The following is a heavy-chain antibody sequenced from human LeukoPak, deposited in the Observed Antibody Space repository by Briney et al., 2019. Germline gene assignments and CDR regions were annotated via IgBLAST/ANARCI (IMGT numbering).Heavy chain of an antibody. J-gene: IGHJ4*02. CDR3: ARVREYYYDSSGYSDTGFDY. D-gene: IGHD3-22*01. V-gene: IGHV1-69*13. CDR2: IIPIFGTA. Sequence: GASVKVSCKASGGTFSSYAISWVRQAPGQGLEWMGGIIPIFGTANYAQKFQGRVTITADESTSTAYMELSSLRSEDTAVYYCARVREYYYDSSGYSDTGFDYWGQGTLVTVSS. CDR1: GGTFSSYA.